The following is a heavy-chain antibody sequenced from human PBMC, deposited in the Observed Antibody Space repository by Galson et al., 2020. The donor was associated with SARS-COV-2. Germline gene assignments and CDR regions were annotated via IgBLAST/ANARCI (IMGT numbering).Heavy chain of an antibody. CDR3: TATNVAVAGYF. CDR1: GFSLSSYW. D-gene: IGHD6-19*01. V-gene: IGHV3-7*01. J-gene: IGHJ4*02. CDR2: IKQDGSEK. Sequence: GGSLRFSCEASGFSLSSYWMSWVRQAPGKGLEWVANIKQDGSEKYYVDSVKGRFTISRDNVKNSLFLQMNSLRAEDTAVYYCTATNVAVAGYFWGQGTLVTVPS.